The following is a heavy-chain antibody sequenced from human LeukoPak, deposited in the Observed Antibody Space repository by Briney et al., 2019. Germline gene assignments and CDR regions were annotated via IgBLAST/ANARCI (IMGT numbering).Heavy chain of an antibody. CDR1: GDSISSGYY. V-gene: IGHV4-38-2*02. CDR3: ARVTSSSWFEGYFDY. J-gene: IGHJ4*02. D-gene: IGHD6-13*01. CDR2: IYHGGST. Sequence: SETLSLTCTVSGDSISSGYYCGWIRRPPGKGLEWSGSIYHGGSTYHNPSLKSRVTMSGDTSKNQFSLNLSSVTAADTAVYYCARVTSSSWFEGYFDYWGQGTLVTVSS.